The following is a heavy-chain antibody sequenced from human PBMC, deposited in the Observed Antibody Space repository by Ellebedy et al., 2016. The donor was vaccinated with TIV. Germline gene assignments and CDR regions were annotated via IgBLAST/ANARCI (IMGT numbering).Heavy chain of an antibody. CDR3: ARRLKGELHNAFDI. Sequence: AASVKVSCKASGYIFSTYVIHWVRQAPGQRLEWMGWINPDNGDTKYSQEFQGRVALSRDTSASTVYMELNSLRPEDTAVYYCARRLKGELHNAFDIWGQGTMVTVSS. CDR2: INPDNGDT. CDR1: GYIFSTYV. J-gene: IGHJ3*02. D-gene: IGHD1-7*01. V-gene: IGHV1-3*01.